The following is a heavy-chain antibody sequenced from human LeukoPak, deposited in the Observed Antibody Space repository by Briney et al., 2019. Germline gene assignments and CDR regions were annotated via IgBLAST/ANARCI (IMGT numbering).Heavy chain of an antibody. J-gene: IGHJ4*02. V-gene: IGHV4-4*07. Sequence: SETLSLTCSVSGGSTNSYYWSWIRQSGGKGLEWIGRIYSSGSTVYNPSLNSRLTMSIDTSKNQFSLTLKSVTATDTAVYYCARVKASSTSWTFDQWGQGALVTVSS. D-gene: IGHD2-2*01. CDR1: GGSTNSYY. CDR2: IYSSGST. CDR3: ARVKASSTSWTFDQ.